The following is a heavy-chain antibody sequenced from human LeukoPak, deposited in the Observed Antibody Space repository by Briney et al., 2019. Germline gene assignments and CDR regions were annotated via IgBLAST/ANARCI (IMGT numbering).Heavy chain of an antibody. CDR2: INTKSGRT. D-gene: IGHD3-3*01. V-gene: IGHV1-2*02. CDR1: GYSFTDYY. Sequence: ASVKVSCKTSGYSFTDYYIHCVRQAPGQGLEWMGWINTKSGRTSSARKFQGRVTLTRDPSITTVYMDMDWLTSDDTAIYFCARADFIDAGPYLIGPWGQGTLVTVSS. J-gene: IGHJ5*02. CDR3: ARADFIDAGPYLIGP.